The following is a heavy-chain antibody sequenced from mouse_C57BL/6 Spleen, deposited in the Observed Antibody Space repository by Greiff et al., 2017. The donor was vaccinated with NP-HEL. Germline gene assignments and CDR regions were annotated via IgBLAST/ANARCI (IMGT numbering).Heavy chain of an antibody. CDR2: IRLKSDNYAT. Sequence: EVKVEESGGGLVQPGGSMKLSCVASGFTFSNYWMNWVRQSPEKGLEWVAQIRLKSDNYATHYAESVKGRFTISRDDSKSSVYLQMNNLRAEDTGIYYCTCGYYWYFDVWGTGTTVTVSS. CDR3: TCGYYWYFDV. J-gene: IGHJ1*03. V-gene: IGHV6-3*01. D-gene: IGHD2-2*01. CDR1: GFTFSNYW.